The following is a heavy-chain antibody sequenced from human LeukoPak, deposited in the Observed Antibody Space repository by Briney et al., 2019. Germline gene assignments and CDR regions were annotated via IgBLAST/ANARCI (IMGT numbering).Heavy chain of an antibody. CDR3: ARDKGGTAMGVFDC. CDR1: GFAFSSNA. J-gene: IGHJ4*02. D-gene: IGHD5-18*01. Sequence: GGSARLSCAASGFAFSSNAMSWVRQAPGKGLEWVSGISGGGGSTYFADSVKGRLTISRDNSKNTLYLQMNSLRAEDTAVYYCARDKGGTAMGVFDCWGQGTLVTVSS. V-gene: IGHV3-23*01. CDR2: ISGGGGST.